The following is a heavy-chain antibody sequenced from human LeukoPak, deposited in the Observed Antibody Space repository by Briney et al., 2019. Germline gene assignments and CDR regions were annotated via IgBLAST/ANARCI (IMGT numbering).Heavy chain of an antibody. J-gene: IGHJ4*02. CDR1: GFTVSSNY. Sequence: GGSLRLSCAASGFTVSSNYMSSVRQAPGKGLEWVSVIYSGGTTYYADSVKGRFTISRDNCKNTLYLQMNRLIAEDTAVYYCAKGGGIHVSFDYWGQGTLVTVSS. V-gene: IGHV3-66*01. D-gene: IGHD3-10*01. CDR2: IYSGGTT. CDR3: AKGGGIHVSFDY.